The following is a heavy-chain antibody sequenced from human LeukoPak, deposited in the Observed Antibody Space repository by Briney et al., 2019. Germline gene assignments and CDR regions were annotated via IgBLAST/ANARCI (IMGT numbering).Heavy chain of an antibody. CDR2: IYYSGST. Sequence: SETLSLTCAVSGGSISSGGYSWSWIRQPPGKGLEWIGYIYYSGSTYYNPSLKSRVTISVDTSKNQFSLKLSSVTAADTAVYYCARAAYDFWSGSNFDYWGQGTLVTVSS. J-gene: IGHJ4*02. CDR1: GGSISSGGYS. V-gene: IGHV4-30-4*07. CDR3: ARAAYDFWSGSNFDY. D-gene: IGHD3-3*01.